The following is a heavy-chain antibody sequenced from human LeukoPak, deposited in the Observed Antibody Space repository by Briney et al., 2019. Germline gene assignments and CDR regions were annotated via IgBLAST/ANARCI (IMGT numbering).Heavy chain of an antibody. V-gene: IGHV1-2*02. J-gene: IGHJ5*02. CDR1: GYTFTGYY. CDR2: INPNNGGT. Sequence: ASVTVSCKASGYTFTGYYIHWVRQAPGQGLEWMGWINPNNGGTNYAQKFQGRVTMTRDTSISTAYMELSRLRSDDTAVYYCARDPTGYTYTWFDPWGQGTLVTVSS. CDR3: ARDPTGYTYTWFDP. D-gene: IGHD5-18*01.